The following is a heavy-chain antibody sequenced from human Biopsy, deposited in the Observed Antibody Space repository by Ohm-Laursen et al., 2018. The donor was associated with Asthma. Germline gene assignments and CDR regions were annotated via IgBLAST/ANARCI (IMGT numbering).Heavy chain of an antibody. CDR3: ARTYYDFLTGQVIDAFAI. V-gene: IGHV1-3*01. Sequence: VSSVKVSCKASGYTFISYAIHWVRQAPGQRLEWMGWINAGNGNTKYSQKVQGRVTITRDTSASTAYMDLSSLRSEDTTVYYCARTYYDFLTGQVIDAFAIWGQGTMVTVSS. CDR1: GYTFISYA. D-gene: IGHD3-9*01. J-gene: IGHJ3*02. CDR2: INAGNGNT.